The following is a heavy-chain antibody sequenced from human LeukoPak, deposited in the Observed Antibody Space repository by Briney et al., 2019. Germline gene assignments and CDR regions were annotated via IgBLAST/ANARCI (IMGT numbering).Heavy chain of an antibody. D-gene: IGHD6-19*01. V-gene: IGHV1-8*01. J-gene: IGHJ5*02. CDR2: MNPNSGNT. Sequence: ASVKVSCKASGYTFTSYDINWVRQATGQGLEWMGWMNPNSGNTGYAQKFQGRVTMTRNTSISTAYMELSSLRSEDTAVYYCARGPRRQWLVPADWFDPWGQGTLVTVSS. CDR1: GYTFTSYD. CDR3: ARGPRRQWLVPADWFDP.